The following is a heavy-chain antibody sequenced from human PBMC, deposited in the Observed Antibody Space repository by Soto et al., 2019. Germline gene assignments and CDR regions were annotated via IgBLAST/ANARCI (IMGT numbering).Heavy chain of an antibody. CDR2: IIPIFGTA. J-gene: IGHJ6*02. CDR1: GGTFSSYA. Sequence: QVQLVQSGAEVKKPGSSVKVSCKASGGTFSSYAISWVRQAPGQGLEWMGGIIPIFGTANYAQKFQGRVTITADKSTSTAYMEVSSLRSEDPAVYYCGRIADCSGGSCYSGHHYGMDVWGQGTTVTVSS. CDR3: GRIADCSGGSCYSGHHYGMDV. V-gene: IGHV1-69*06. D-gene: IGHD2-15*01.